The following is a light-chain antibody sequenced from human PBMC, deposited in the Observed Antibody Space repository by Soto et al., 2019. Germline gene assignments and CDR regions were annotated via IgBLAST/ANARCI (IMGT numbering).Light chain of an antibody. CDR1: SSDIGGSNY. J-gene: IGLJ3*02. V-gene: IGLV2-14*01. Sequence: QSVLTQPASVSASPGQTITLSCTGASSDIGGSNYISWYQQPPGKAPKILIYEVTHRPSGISDLFSGSKSGNRSSLTISGIQPADEAEYYCSSSTTTNTILFGCRPKQTVL. CDR3: SSSTTTNTIL. CDR2: EVT.